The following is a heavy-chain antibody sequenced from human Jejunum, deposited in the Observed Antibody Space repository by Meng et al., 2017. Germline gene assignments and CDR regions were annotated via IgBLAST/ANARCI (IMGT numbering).Heavy chain of an antibody. CDR1: GYTFTGYC. CDR3: ARVDGTTPFDS. V-gene: IGHV1-2*02. J-gene: IGHJ4*02. CDR2: IDPNSGDT. Sequence: QVWMSGTEFPKPGASLKGSCTASGYTFTGYCIHWVRPAPGQGLEWVGSIDPNSGDTNYEQKFKGRVTITRDKSISTAYMELNRLTSDDTAVYYCARVDGTTPFDSWGQGTLVTVSS. D-gene: IGHD1-1*01.